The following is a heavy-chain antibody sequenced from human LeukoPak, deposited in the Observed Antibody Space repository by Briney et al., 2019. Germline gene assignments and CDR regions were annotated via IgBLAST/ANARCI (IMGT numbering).Heavy chain of an antibody. CDR1: GGSFSGYY. V-gene: IGHV4-34*01. CDR2: INHSGST. CDR3: ARGKNSDP. J-gene: IGHJ5*02. D-gene: IGHD1-7*01. Sequence: SETLSLTCAVYGGSFSGYYWSWIRQPPGKGLEWIGEINHSGSTNYNPSLKSRVTISVDTSKNQFSLKLSSVTAADTAVYYCARGKNSDPWGQGTLVTVSS.